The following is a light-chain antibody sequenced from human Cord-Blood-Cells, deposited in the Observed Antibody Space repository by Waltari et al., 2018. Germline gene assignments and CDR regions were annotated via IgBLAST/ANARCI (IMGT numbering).Light chain of an antibody. CDR3: SSYTSSSTLV. J-gene: IGLJ3*02. Sequence: QSALTQPASVSGSPGQRITISCPGTSSDVGGYNYFSWYQQHPGKAPKLMIYDVSNRPSGVSNRFSGSKSGNTASLTISGLQAEDEADYYCSSYTSSSTLVFGGGTKLTVL. CDR2: DVS. V-gene: IGLV2-14*01. CDR1: SSDVGGYNY.